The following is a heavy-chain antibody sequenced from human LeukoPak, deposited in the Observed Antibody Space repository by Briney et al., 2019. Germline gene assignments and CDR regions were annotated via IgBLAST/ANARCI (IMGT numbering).Heavy chain of an antibody. D-gene: IGHD1-26*01. J-gene: IGHJ4*02. CDR2: IYYSGST. V-gene: IGHV4-39*01. CDR1: GGSISSSSYY. CDR3: ARGYSGSHDY. Sequence: SETLSLTCTVSGGSISSSSYYWGWIRQPPGKGLEWIGSIYYSGSTYYNPSLKSRVTISVDTSKNQLSLKLSSVTAADTAVYYCARGYSGSHDYWGQGTLVTVSS.